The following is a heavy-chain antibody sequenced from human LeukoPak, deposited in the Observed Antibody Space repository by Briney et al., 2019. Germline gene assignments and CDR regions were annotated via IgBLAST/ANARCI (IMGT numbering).Heavy chain of an antibody. Sequence: SETLSLTCTVSGGSISDFYWSWIRQTPGKGLEWIGYIYYTGTTYYNPSLKSRVTISADTSQNRFSLRLSSVTAADTAVYFCARTPLGAHSDFWGQGTLVTVS. J-gene: IGHJ4*02. V-gene: IGHV4-59*01. CDR1: GGSISDFY. D-gene: IGHD3-16*01. CDR2: IYYTGTT. CDR3: ARTPLGAHSDF.